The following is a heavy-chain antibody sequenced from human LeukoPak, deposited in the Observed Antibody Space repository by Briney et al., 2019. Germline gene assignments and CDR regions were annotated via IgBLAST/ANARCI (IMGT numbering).Heavy chain of an antibody. D-gene: IGHD1-20*01. CDR1: GGSFSGYY. CDR3: ATDPPITGRVVDY. J-gene: IGHJ4*02. CDR2: VNHSGST. Sequence: KPSETLSLTCVVYGGSFSGYYWSWIRQPPGKGLEWIGEVNHSGSTNYNPSLKSRVTISVDTSKNQFSLKLSSVTAADTAVYYCATDPPITGRVVDYWGQGTLVTVSS. V-gene: IGHV4-34*01.